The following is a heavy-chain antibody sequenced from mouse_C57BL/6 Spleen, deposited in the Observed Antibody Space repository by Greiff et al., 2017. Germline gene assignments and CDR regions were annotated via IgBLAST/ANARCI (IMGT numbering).Heavy chain of an antibody. Sequence: QVQLKESGPELVKPGASVKISCKASGYAFSSSWMNWVKQRPGKGLEWIGRIYPGDGDTNYNGKFKGKATLTADKSSSTAYMQLSSLTSEDSAVYFCAIYGRAWYFDVWGTGTTVTVSS. CDR2: IYPGDGDT. J-gene: IGHJ1*03. CDR1: GYAFSSSW. CDR3: AIYGRAWYFDV. V-gene: IGHV1-82*01. D-gene: IGHD1-1*01.